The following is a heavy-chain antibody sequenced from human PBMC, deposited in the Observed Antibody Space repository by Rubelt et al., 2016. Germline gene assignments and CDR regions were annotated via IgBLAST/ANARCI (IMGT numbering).Heavy chain of an antibody. J-gene: IGHJ3*02. D-gene: IGHD2-2*01. Sequence: EWIGEINHSGSTNYNPSLKSRVTISVDTSKNQFSLKLSSVTAADTAVYYCARGRRLYCSSTSCYVLNASPDAFDIWGQGTMVTVSS. CDR2: INHSGST. CDR3: ARGRRLYCSSTSCYVLNASPDAFDI. V-gene: IGHV4-34*01.